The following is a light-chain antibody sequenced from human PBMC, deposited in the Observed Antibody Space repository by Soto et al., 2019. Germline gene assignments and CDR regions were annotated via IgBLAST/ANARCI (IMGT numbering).Light chain of an antibody. Sequence: QSALTQPASVSGSPGQSITISCTGTSSDVGAYNFVSWYQHHPGRAPKLIIYSNNQRPSGVPDRFSGSKSGTSASLAISGLQSEDEADYYCAAWDDSLNGLVVFGGGTKLTVL. CDR2: SNN. CDR1: SSDVGAYN. J-gene: IGLJ2*01. V-gene: IGLV2-14*03. CDR3: AAWDDSLNGLVV.